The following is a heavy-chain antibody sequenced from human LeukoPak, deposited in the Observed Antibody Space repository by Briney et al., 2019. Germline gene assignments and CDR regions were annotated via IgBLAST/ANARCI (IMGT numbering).Heavy chain of an antibody. J-gene: IGHJ3*02. V-gene: IGHV1-46*01. D-gene: IGHD4-23*01. CDR2: VNPNDGST. CDR3: PIVSPMTTVARGQGAFDI. CDR1: GYTFTNYY. Sequence: ASVKVSCKCFGYTFTNYYMHWVRQAPGQGPEGMGVVNPNDGSTTYAQKFQGRVTMTRDMSTNTVYMELSSLRSDDTAEYFCPIVSPMTTVARGQGAFDIWGQGTMVIVSA.